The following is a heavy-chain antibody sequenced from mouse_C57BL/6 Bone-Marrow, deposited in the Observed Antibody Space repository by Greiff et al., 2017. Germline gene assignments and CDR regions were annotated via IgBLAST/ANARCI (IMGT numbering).Heavy chain of an antibody. D-gene: IGHD3-2*02. CDR2: IYPRSGNT. J-gene: IGHJ2*01. Sequence: VQLKESGAELARPGASVKLSCKASGYTFTSYGISWVKQRTGQGLEWIGEIYPRSGNTYSNEKFKGKATLTADKSSSTAYRELRSLTSEDSAVYFCANLDSSVHFDYWGQGTTLTVSS. CDR3: ANLDSSVHFDY. CDR1: GYTFTSYG. V-gene: IGHV1-81*01.